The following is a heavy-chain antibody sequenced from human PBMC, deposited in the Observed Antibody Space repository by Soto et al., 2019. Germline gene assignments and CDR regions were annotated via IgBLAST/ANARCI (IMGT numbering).Heavy chain of an antibody. V-gene: IGHV3-23*01. CDR1: GFTFSSYA. CDR2: ISGLGSST. J-gene: IGHJ5*02. Sequence: EVQLLESGGGLVQPGGSLRLSCATSGFTFSSYAMNWVRQAPGKGLEWVSGISGLGSSTYYADSVKGRFTISRDNSKNTVYLQMNSLRDEDTALYYCAKDNDVSGWLGRWFDPWGQGTLVTVSS. CDR3: AKDNDVSGWLGRWFDP. D-gene: IGHD6-19*01.